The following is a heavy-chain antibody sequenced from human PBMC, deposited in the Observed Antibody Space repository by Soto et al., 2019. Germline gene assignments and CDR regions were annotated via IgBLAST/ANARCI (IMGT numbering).Heavy chain of an antibody. V-gene: IGHV1-46*01. CDR3: EGHVDIVVVVAALPRYAFDI. CDR1: GYTFTSYY. D-gene: IGHD2-15*01. J-gene: IGHJ3*02. Sequence: ASVKVSCKASGYTFTSYYMHWVRQAPGQGLEWMGIINPSGGSTSYAQKFQGRVTMTRDTSTSTVYKKQSSLRSEDTAVNNYEGHVDIVVVVAALPRYAFDIWGQGTMAT. CDR2: INPSGGST.